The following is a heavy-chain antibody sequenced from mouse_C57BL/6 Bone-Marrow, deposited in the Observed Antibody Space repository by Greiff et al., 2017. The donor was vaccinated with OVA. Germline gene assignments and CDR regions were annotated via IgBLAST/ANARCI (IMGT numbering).Heavy chain of an antibody. J-gene: IGHJ3*01. V-gene: IGHV1-15*01. CDR3: TREKTWFAY. CDR1: GYTFTDYE. CDR2: IDPETGGT. Sequence: QVHVKQSGAELVRPGASVTLSCKASGYTFTDYEMHWVKQTPVHGLEWIGAIDPETGGTAYNQKFKGKAILTADKSSSTAYMELRSLTSEDSAVYYCTREKTWFAYWGQGTLVTVSA.